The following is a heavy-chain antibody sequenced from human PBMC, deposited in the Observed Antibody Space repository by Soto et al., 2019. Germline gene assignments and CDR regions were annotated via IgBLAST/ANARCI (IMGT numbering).Heavy chain of an antibody. J-gene: IGHJ4*02. D-gene: IGHD6-13*01. CDR2: ISSSSSTI. CDR3: ASAATSSSWYDRDYFDY. CDR1: GFTFSSYS. V-gene: IGHV3-48*01. Sequence: GGSLRLSCAASGFTFSSYSMNWVRQAPGKGLEWVSYISSSSSTIYYADSVKGRFTISRDNAKNSLYLQMNSLRAEDTAVYYCASAATSSSWYDRDYFDYWGQGTLVTVSS.